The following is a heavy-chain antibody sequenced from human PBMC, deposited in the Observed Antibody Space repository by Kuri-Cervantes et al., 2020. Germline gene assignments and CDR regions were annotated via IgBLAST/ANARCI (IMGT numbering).Heavy chain of an antibody. D-gene: IGHD6-19*01. J-gene: IGHJ4*02. V-gene: IGHV4-59*01. CDR2: ISHRGSA. CDR1: GVSISNYD. CDR3: ARDSSGWYPVYYFDY. Sequence: SETLSLTCTVSGVSISNYDWSWIRQPPGKGLEWIGYISHRGSANYNPSPKSRVTISVDTSKNQFSLNLNSVTAADTAVYYCARDSSGWYPVYYFDYWGQGTLVTVSS.